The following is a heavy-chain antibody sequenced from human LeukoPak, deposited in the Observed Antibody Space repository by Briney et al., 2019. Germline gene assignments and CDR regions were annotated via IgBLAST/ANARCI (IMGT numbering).Heavy chain of an antibody. J-gene: IGHJ6*03. D-gene: IGHD1-26*01. Sequence: ASVKVSCKASGGTFSSYAISWVRLAPGQGLEWVGWISPYTTKTNYAQSLQGRVTMTTDTSTSTAYMELRSLRSDDTAVYYCAREGGVGPTAPPDYYSYQMDVWGKGTTVTVSS. CDR1: GGTFSSYA. CDR3: AREGGVGPTAPPDYYSYQMDV. CDR2: ISPYTTKT. V-gene: IGHV1-18*01.